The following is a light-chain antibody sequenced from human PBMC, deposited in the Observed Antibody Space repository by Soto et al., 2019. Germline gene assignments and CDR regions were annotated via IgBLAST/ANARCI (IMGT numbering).Light chain of an antibody. Sequence: SSELTQPPSVSVAPGKTARITCGGNNIGSKSVHWYQQKPGQAPVLVIYYDSDRPSGIPERFSGSNSGNTATLTISRVEAGDEADYYCQVWDSSSDLFDVFGTGTKLTVL. CDR2: YDS. V-gene: IGLV3-21*04. CDR1: NIGSKS. J-gene: IGLJ1*01. CDR3: QVWDSSSDLFDV.